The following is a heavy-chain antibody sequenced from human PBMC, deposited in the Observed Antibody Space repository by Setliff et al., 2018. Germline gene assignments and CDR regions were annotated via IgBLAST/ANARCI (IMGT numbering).Heavy chain of an antibody. CDR2: ISIHEDKT. CDR3: ARTCSGSGCYAGLES. D-gene: IGHD2-15*01. Sequence: GSLRLSCAVSGFIFSPYTTTWVRQAPGKGLEWVAAISIHEDKTYYADSVKGRFTISRDNSKNTLYLQMNSLRPEDTAVYYCARTCSGSGCYAGLESWGQGTPVTVSS. CDR1: GFIFSPYT. V-gene: IGHV3-23*01. J-gene: IGHJ4*02.